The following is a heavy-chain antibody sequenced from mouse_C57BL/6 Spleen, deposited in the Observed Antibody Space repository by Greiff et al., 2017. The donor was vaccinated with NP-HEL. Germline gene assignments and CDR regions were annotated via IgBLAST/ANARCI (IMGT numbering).Heavy chain of an antibody. CDR3: ASLANGDVGRAY. J-gene: IGHJ3*01. V-gene: IGHV1-82*01. Sequence: QVQLQQSGPELVKPGASVKISCKASGYAFSSSWMNWVKQRPGKGLEWIGRIYPGDGDTNYNGKFKGKATLTADKYSSTAYMQHSSLTSEDSAVYFCASLANGDVGRAYWGQETLVTVSA. D-gene: IGHD4-1*01. CDR1: GYAFSSSW. CDR2: IYPGDGDT.